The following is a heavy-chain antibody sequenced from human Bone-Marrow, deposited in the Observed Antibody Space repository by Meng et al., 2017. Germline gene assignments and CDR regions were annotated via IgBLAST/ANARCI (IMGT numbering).Heavy chain of an antibody. CDR1: GFTFSSYN. J-gene: IGHJ4*02. V-gene: IGHV3-74*03. CDR3: AKDGRYSGYGGMGRAFDY. D-gene: IGHD5-12*01. CDR2: INTDASIT. Sequence: GGSLRLSCAASGFTFSSYNMHWVRQTPGEGLVWVSRINTDASITTYADSVKGRFTISRNDAKNTVYLQMTSLSAEDTAVYYCAKDGRYSGYGGMGRAFDYWGQGTLVTVSS.